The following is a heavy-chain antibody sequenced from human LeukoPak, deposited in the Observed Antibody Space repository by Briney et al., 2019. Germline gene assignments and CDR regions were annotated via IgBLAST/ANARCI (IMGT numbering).Heavy chain of an antibody. Sequence: RGSLRLSSAPSVFSISKASTSRVRQAPGKGLKWVGRIKSKTDGGTTDYAAPVKGRFTISRDDSKNTLFLQMNSLKTEDTAVYYYSTHHPLDFWGQGTLVTVSS. D-gene: IGHD1-14*01. CDR1: VFSISKAS. J-gene: IGHJ4*02. CDR2: IKSKTDGGTT. V-gene: IGHV3-15*01. CDR3: STHHPLDF.